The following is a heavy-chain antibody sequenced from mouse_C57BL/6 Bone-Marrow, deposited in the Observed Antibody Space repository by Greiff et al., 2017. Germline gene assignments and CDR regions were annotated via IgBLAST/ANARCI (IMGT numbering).Heavy chain of an antibody. D-gene: IGHD2-1*01. CDR2: ISYDGSN. Sequence: EVQRVESGPGLVKPSQSLSLTCSVTGYSITSGYYWNWIRQFPGNKLEWMGYISYDGSNNYNPSLKNRISITRDTSKNQFFLKLNSVTTEDTATYYCARDREIYYGPYYYAMDYWGQGTSVTVSS. CDR1: GYSITSGYY. CDR3: ARDREIYYGPYYYAMDY. V-gene: IGHV3-6*01. J-gene: IGHJ4*01.